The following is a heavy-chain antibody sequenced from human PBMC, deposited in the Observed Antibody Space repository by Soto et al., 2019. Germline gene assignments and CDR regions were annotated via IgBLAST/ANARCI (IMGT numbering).Heavy chain of an antibody. D-gene: IGHD3-22*01. CDR3: ARGGCFDSSNYLAY. CDR1: GYTFTSYG. V-gene: IGHV1-3*01. J-gene: IGHJ4*02. CDR2: INPGNGNT. Sequence: ASVKVSCKASGYTFTSYGINWVRQAPGRGLEWMGWINPGNGNTKYSQQFQGRVIIDRDTSASTAYMELSSLRPEDTAVYYCARGGCFDSSNYLAYWGLGTLVTVSS.